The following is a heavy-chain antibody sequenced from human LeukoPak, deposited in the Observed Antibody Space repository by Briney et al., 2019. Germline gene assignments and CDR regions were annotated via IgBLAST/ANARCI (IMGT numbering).Heavy chain of an antibody. J-gene: IGHJ4*02. CDR2: INPNSGGT. CDR1: GYTFTGYY. V-gene: IGHV1-2*02. Sequence: GASVKVSCKASGYTFTGYYMHWVRQAPGQGLEWMGWINPNSGGTNYAQKFQGRVTMTRDTSISTAYMGLSRLRSDDTAVYYCARGIQMFSQYYDFWSGYYYFDYWGQGTLVTVSS. D-gene: IGHD3-3*01. CDR3: ARGIQMFSQYYDFWSGYYYFDY.